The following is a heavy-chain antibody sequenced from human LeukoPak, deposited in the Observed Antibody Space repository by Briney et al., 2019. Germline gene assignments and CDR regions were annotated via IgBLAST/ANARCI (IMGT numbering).Heavy chain of an antibody. CDR1: GFTFSSYG. J-gene: IGHJ4*02. CDR2: ISYDGSNK. CDR3: AKDTNYYDFWSGYQNAYYFDY. D-gene: IGHD3-3*01. V-gene: IGHV3-30*18. Sequence: GGSLRLSCAASGFTFSSYGMPWVRQAPGKGLEWVAVISYDGSNKYYADSVKGRFTISRDNSKNTLYLQMNSLRAEDTAVYYCAKDTNYYDFWSGYQNAYYFDYWGQGTLVTVSS.